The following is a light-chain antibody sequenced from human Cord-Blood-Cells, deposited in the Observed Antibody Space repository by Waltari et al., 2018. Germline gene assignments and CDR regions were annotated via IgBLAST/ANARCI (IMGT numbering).Light chain of an antibody. CDR3: QSYDSSLSGYV. CDR2: GNG. J-gene: IGLJ1*01. Sequence: QSVLTQPPSVSGAPGQRVTISCPGSSSNIGAGYDVHWYQQLPGTAPKLLIDGNGNRPSGFPDRFSGSKAGTSASLAITGLQAEDEADYYCQSYDSSLSGYVFGTGTKVTVL. V-gene: IGLV1-40*01. CDR1: SSNIGAGYD.